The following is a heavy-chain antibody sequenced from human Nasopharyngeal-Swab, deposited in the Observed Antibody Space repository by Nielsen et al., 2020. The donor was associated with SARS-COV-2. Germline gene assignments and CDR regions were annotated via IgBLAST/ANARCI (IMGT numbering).Heavy chain of an antibody. D-gene: IGHD2-21*01. V-gene: IGHV3-53*01. CDR3: AKAPYLRGLDV. CDR2: IYRDDTT. Sequence: GESLKISCAASGFTVSSSYMSWVRQAPGKGLEWVSVIYRDDTTYYADSVNDRFTISRDNSKNTLYLQTNSLRVEDTAVYFCAKAPYLRGLDVWGQGTTVTVSS. J-gene: IGHJ6*02. CDR1: GFTVSSSY.